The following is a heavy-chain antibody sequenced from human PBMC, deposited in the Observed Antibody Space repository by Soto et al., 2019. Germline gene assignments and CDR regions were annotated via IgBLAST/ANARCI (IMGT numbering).Heavy chain of an antibody. Sequence: PSETLSLTCPVSGGSISSYYWSWIRQPPGKGLEWIGYIYYSGSTNYNPSLKSRVTISVDTSKNQFSLKLSSVTAADTAVYYCARVRGPTVVGNNWFDPWGQGTLVTVSS. V-gene: IGHV4-59*01. J-gene: IGHJ5*02. CDR2: IYYSGST. CDR1: GGSISSYY. CDR3: ARVRGPTVVGNNWFDP. D-gene: IGHD4-17*01.